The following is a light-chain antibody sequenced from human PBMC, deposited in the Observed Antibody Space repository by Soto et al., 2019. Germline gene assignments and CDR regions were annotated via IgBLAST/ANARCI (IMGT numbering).Light chain of an antibody. Sequence: EIVLTQSTGTLSLSSGERATLSCRASQSVRSNYLAWYQQKPGQAPRLLIYGASSRATGIPDRFGGTGSGTDFPLTISRPEPTAVAVYYCQQYASSPLSYGGETKV. CDR1: QSVRSNY. V-gene: IGKV3-20*01. CDR2: GAS. CDR3: QQYASSPLS. J-gene: IGKJ4*01.